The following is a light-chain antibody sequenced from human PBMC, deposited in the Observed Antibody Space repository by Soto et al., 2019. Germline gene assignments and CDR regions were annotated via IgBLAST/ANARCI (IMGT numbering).Light chain of an antibody. CDR1: SSDVGAYNY. Sequence: QSVLTQPPSASGSPGQSVTIACTGTSSDVGAYNYVSWYQQHPGKAPKLMIYEVTKRPSGVPDRFSGSKSGNTASLTVSGLQAEDDADYYCSSYAGNYNLLFGEGTKVTVL. CDR2: EVT. CDR3: SSYAGNYNLL. V-gene: IGLV2-8*01. J-gene: IGLJ2*01.